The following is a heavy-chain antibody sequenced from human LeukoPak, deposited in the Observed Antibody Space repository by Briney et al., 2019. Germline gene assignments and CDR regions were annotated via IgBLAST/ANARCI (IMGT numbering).Heavy chain of an antibody. CDR2: INAGNGNT. D-gene: IGHD2-15*01. CDR1: GYTFTSYA. V-gene: IGHV1-3*01. CDR3: ARGGDIVVVAAATTNFDY. J-gene: IGHJ4*02. Sequence: GASVEVSCKASGYTFTSYAMHWVRQAPGQRLEWMGWINAGNGNTKYSQKFQGRVTITRDTSASTAYMELSSLRSEDTAVYYCARGGDIVVVAAATTNFDYWGQGTLVTVSS.